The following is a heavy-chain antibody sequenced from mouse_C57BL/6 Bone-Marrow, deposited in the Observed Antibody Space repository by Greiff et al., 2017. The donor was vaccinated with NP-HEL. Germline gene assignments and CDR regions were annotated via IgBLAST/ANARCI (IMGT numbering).Heavy chain of an antibody. D-gene: IGHD2-4*01. CDR2: IYPRSGNT. CDR1: GYTFTSYG. J-gene: IGHJ1*03. CDR3: AREGYDYDPYFDV. Sequence: QVQLQQSGAELARPGASVKLSCKASGYTFTSYGISWVKQRTGQGLEWIGEIYPRSGNTYYNEKFKGKATLTADKSSSTAYMELRSLTSEDSAVYFCAREGYDYDPYFDVWGTGTTVTVSS. V-gene: IGHV1-81*01.